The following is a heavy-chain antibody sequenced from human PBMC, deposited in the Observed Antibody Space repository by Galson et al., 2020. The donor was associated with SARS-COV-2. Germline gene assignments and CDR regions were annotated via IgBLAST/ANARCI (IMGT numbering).Heavy chain of an antibody. D-gene: IGHD1-26*01. CDR2: INPSGGST. V-gene: IGHV1-46*01. Sequence: ASVTVPCKASGYTLTSYYMHWVRQAPAQGLEWMGLINPSGGSTSYAQKFQGRVTMTRDTSTSTVYMELSSLRSEDTAVYYCAREWNIVGATGGMDVWGQGTTVTVSS. J-gene: IGHJ6*02. CDR3: AREWNIVGATGGMDV. CDR1: GYTLTSYY.